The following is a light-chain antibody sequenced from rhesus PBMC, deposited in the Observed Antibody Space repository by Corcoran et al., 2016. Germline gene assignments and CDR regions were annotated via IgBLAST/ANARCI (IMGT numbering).Light chain of an antibody. CDR3: LQHNNYPHS. J-gene: IGKJ2*01. Sequence: DIQMTQSPSSLSASVGDTVTITCRASQGIRSYLTWFQQKPGNAPNLLLYAASSLESGVPSRFSGNGSGTNFTHSISSLQPEDFAVYYCLQHNNYPHSFGQETKVESK. CDR1: QGIRSY. V-gene: IGKV1-28*03. CDR2: AAS.